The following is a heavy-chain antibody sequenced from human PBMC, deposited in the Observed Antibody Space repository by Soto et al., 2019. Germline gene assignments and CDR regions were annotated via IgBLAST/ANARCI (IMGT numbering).Heavy chain of an antibody. CDR2: ISGSGDKT. CDR3: AKDGKIAAAGTWVKYFDY. V-gene: IGHV3-23*01. J-gene: IGHJ4*02. CDR1: GFTFSRYA. D-gene: IGHD6-13*01. Sequence: GGSLRLSCAASGFTFSRYAMSWVRQAPGKGLEWVSAISGSGDKTYYADSVKGRFTISRDNSKNTLYLQMNSLRAEDTAVYYCAKDGKIAAAGTWVKYFDYWGQGTLVTVSS.